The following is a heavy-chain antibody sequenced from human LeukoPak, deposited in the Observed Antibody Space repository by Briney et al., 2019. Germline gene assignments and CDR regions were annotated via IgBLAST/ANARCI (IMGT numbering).Heavy chain of an antibody. D-gene: IGHD1-14*01. Sequence: GGSLRLSCAASGFTFSTSHMSWVRQAPGKGLEWVSTITGSGDNTYYADSVEGRFTISRDNVKNMLYMQMSGLRAEDTAIYFCAKDLQPGRRFFHIWGQGTMVTVSS. J-gene: IGHJ3*02. V-gene: IGHV3-23*01. CDR3: AKDLQPGRRFFHI. CDR2: ITGSGDNT. CDR1: GFTFSTSH.